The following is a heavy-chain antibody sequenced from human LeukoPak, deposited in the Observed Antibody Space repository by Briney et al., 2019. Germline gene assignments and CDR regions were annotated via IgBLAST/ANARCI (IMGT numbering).Heavy chain of an antibody. J-gene: IGHJ4*02. CDR1: GFTFTDHP. Sequence: GGSLRLSCVASGFTFTDHPMNWVRQAPGKGLEWISYIGGDGIAFYADSVKGRFTISRDNAKNALYLQMNSLRAEDTAVYYCANFRGYSYGSFDYWGQGTLVTVSS. CDR2: IGGDGIA. D-gene: IGHD5-18*01. CDR3: ANFRGYSYGSFDY. V-gene: IGHV3-69-1*01.